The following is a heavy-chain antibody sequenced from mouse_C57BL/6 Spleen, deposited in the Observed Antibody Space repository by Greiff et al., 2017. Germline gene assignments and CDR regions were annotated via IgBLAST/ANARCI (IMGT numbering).Heavy chain of an antibody. CDR1: GFTFSSYA. D-gene: IGHD1-1*01. CDR3: ARGYYGSRGAMDY. J-gene: IGHJ4*01. CDR2: ISDGGSYT. V-gene: IGHV5-4*03. Sequence: EVMLVESGGGLVKPGGSLKLSCAASGFTFSSYAMSWVRQTPEKRLEWVATISDGGSYTYYPDNVKGRFTISRDNAKNNLYLQISHLKSEDTAMYYCARGYYGSRGAMDYWGQGTSVTVSS.